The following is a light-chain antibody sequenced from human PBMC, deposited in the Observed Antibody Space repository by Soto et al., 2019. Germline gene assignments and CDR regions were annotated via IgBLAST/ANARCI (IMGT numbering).Light chain of an antibody. CDR1: QTISDY. V-gene: IGKV1-39*01. Sequence: DIRRARKACCLSESVGDRVNITCRTSQTISDYLNWYQHKPGKAPKLLISAASSLQSGVPSRFSGSGSGTDFTLTISRLQPGDLSTYSCRPSYTTLRVGPQTKVDNK. J-gene: IGKJ3*01. CDR2: AAS. CDR3: RPSYTTLR.